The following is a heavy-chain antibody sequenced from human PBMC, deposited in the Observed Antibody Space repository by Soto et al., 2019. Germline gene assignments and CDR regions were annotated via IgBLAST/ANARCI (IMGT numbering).Heavy chain of an antibody. Sequence: EVQLVESGGGLVQPGGSLRLSCAASGFTFDDYAMHWVRQAPGKGLEWVSGINWNSDTIGYADSVKGRFTVSRANAKGSLLLQMSSLRAEDTAVYFCAMSNSNDLYYHFESWGQGTTVTVSA. CDR1: GFTFDDYA. D-gene: IGHD3-22*01. J-gene: IGHJ4*02. CDR2: INWNSDTI. CDR3: AMSNSNDLYYHFES. V-gene: IGHV3-9*01.